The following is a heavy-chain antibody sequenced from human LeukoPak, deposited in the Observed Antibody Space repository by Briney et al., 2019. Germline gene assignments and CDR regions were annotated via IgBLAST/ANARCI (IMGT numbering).Heavy chain of an antibody. CDR3: ARQEIKCSGGSCYVWFDP. J-gene: IGHJ5*02. CDR1: GGSTSSYY. Sequence: SETLSLTCTVSGGSTSSYYWSWIRQPPGKGLEWIGYIYYSGSTNYNPSLKSRVTISVDTSKNQFSLKLSSVTAADTAVYYCARQEIKCSGGSCYVWFDPWGQGTLVTVSS. D-gene: IGHD2-15*01. CDR2: IYYSGST. V-gene: IGHV4-59*01.